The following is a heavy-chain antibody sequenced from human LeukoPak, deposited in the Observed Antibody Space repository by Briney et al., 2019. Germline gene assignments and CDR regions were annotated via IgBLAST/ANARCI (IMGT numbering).Heavy chain of an antibody. V-gene: IGHV3-23*01. J-gene: IGHJ4*02. CDR3: ATRPATETYFGVFDY. CDR2: ITGSGANA. CDR1: GITFSNHA. D-gene: IGHD1-1*01. Sequence: GGSLRLSCAASGITFSNHAMTWVRQAPGKGLEWVSGITGSGANAYYAESVKGRFTISRDNSRNTLYLQMNSLRAEDAALYYCATRPATETYFGVFDYWGQGTLVTVSS.